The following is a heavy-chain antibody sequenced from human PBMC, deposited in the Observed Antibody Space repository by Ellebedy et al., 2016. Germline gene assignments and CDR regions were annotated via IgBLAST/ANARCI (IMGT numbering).Heavy chain of an antibody. V-gene: IGHV4-61*01. Sequence: SETLSLTCSVSGGSVSRSNYYWSWIRQPPGKGLEWIGYIYYSGITNYNPSLKSRVTISVDTSKNQFSLRLTSVTAADTAVYYCAKWNGGWYAFEVWGQGTMVTVSS. CDR2: IYYSGIT. CDR3: AKWNGGWYAFEV. D-gene: IGHD6-19*01. CDR1: GGSVSRSNYY. J-gene: IGHJ3*01.